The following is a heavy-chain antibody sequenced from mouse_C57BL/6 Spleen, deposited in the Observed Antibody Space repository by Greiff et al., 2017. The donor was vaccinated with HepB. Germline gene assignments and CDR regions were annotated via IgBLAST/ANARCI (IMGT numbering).Heavy chain of an antibody. V-gene: IGHV1-50*01. CDR3: ARPVVAFDY. D-gene: IGHD1-1*01. CDR1: GYTFTSYW. J-gene: IGHJ2*01. Sequence: QVQLQQPGAELVKPGASVKLSCKASGYTFTSYWMQWVKQRPGQGLEWIGEIDPSDSYTNYNQKFKGKATLTVDTSSSTAYMQLSSLTSEDSAVYYCARPVVAFDYWGQGTTLTVSS. CDR2: IDPSDSYT.